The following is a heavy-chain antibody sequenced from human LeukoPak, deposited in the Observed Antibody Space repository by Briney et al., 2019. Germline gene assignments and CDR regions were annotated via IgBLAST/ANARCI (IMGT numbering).Heavy chain of an antibody. CDR1: GFSFSTYS. J-gene: IGHJ1*01. D-gene: IGHD2-21*02. V-gene: IGHV3-7*01. Sequence: GGSLRLSCAASGFSFSTYSMNWVRQAPGKGLEWVAHINPDGRDTYYVDSVKGRFTISRDNAQNSMYLQMNSLRVEDTAVYYCTSWGDTTAEYFQRWGQGTLVTVSS. CDR3: TSWGDTTAEYFQR. CDR2: INPDGRDT.